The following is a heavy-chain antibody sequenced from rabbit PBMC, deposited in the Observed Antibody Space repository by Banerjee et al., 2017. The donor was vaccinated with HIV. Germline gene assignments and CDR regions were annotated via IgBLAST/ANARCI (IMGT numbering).Heavy chain of an antibody. J-gene: IGHJ4*01. CDR3: ARDGADSNYSFNL. V-gene: IGHV1S40*01. D-gene: IGHD8-1*01. Sequence: QSLEESGGDLVKPGASLTLTCTASGFSFSSVYWIYWVRQAPGKGLEWIGTIYAGSTGSTYYASWAKGRFTISKTSSTTVTLQMTSLTAADTATYFCARDGADSNYSFNLWGQGTLVTVS. CDR1: GFSFSSVYW. CDR2: IYAGSTGST.